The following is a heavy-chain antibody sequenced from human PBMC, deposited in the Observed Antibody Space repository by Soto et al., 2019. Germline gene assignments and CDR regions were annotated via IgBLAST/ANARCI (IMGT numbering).Heavy chain of an antibody. V-gene: IGHV6-1*01. CDR1: GDSVSSDSAA. J-gene: IGHJ6*02. D-gene: IGHD2-15*01. CDR3: ARVRYCRGGSCYYGMDV. Sequence: SQTLSLTCAISGDSVSSDSAAWNWIRQSPSRGLEWLGRAYYRSKWFDDYAVSVKSRITITPYTSRNQLSLQLDSVTPEDTAVYYCARVRYCRGGSCYYGMDVWGQGTTVTVSS. CDR2: AYYRSKWFD.